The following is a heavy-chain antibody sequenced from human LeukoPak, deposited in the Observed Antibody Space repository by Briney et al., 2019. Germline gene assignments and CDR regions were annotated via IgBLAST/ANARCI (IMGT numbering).Heavy chain of an antibody. CDR3: AELGITMIGGV. V-gene: IGHV3-48*03. CDR1: GFTLIRYE. Sequence: PGGSLRLSCVASGFTLIRYEMNWVRQAPGKGLEWVSYISNSGSTKYYADSVKGRFTISRDNAKNLLHLQMNSLRAEDTAVYYCAELGITMIGGVWGKGTTVTISS. CDR2: ISNSGSTK. J-gene: IGHJ6*04. D-gene: IGHD3-10*02.